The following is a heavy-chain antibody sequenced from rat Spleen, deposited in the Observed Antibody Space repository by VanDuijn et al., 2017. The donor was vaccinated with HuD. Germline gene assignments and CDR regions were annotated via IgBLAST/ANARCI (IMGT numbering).Heavy chain of an antibody. CDR2: ITNTGFST. CDR1: GFTLNNYW. CDR3: TRREAYYGYNDY. V-gene: IGHV5-31*01. D-gene: IGHD1-9*01. Sequence: EVKLVESGGGLVQPGRSLKLSCAASGFTLNNYWMTWIRQAPGKGLEWIASITNTGFSTYYPDSVKGRFTISRDDAKSTLYLQMNSLRSEDTATYYCTRREAYYGYNDYWGQGVMVTVSS. J-gene: IGHJ2*01.